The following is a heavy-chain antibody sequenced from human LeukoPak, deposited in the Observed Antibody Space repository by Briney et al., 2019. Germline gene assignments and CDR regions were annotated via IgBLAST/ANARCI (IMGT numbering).Heavy chain of an antibody. V-gene: IGHV1-69*13. Sequence: SVKVSCKASGGTFSSYAISWVRQAPGQGLEWMGGIIPIFGTANYAQKFQGRVTITADESTSTAYMELSSLRSEDTAVYYLARTHEMATIFFDYWGQGTLVTVSS. J-gene: IGHJ4*02. CDR3: ARTHEMATIFFDY. D-gene: IGHD5-24*01. CDR2: IIPIFGTA. CDR1: GGTFSSYA.